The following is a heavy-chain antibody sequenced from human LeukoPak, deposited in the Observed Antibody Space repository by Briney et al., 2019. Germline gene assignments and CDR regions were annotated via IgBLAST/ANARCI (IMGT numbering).Heavy chain of an antibody. V-gene: IGHV4-59*08. Sequence: SETLSLTCTVSGGSISSFYWSWIRQPPGKGLVWIGYIYYSGSTNYNPSLKSRVTISVDTSKNQFSLKLSSVTAADTAVYYCASFKGLYSSGSLGYWGQGTLVAVSS. CDR3: ASFKGLYSSGSLGY. CDR2: IYYSGST. J-gene: IGHJ4*02. D-gene: IGHD6-19*01. CDR1: GGSISSFY.